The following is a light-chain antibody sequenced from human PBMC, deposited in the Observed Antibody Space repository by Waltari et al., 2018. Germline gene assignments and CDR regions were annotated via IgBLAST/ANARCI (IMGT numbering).Light chain of an antibody. Sequence: QSALTQPASVSGSPGQAITISCTGSSSAVGANNYVSWYRQYPGKAPQVLISEVSNRSSGVFNRFSGSKSGNTASLPISGLQAEDEADYYCLSYTNTAVRVFGGGTRLTVL. V-gene: IGLV2-14*01. CDR2: EVS. J-gene: IGLJ3*02. CDR1: SSAVGANNY. CDR3: LSYTNTAVRV.